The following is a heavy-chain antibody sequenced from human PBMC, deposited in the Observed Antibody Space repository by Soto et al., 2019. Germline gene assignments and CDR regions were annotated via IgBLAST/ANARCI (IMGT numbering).Heavy chain of an antibody. CDR1: GFTFSSYS. CDR2: ISSSSSYI. V-gene: IGHV3-21*01. J-gene: IGHJ6*02. D-gene: IGHD2-21*01. CDR3: ARDLFERGLHYYYGMDV. Sequence: EVQLVESGGGLVKPGGSLRLSCAASGFTFSSYSMNWVRQAPGKGLEWVSSISSSSSYIYYADSVKGRFTISRDNAKNSLYLQMNSLRAEDTAVYYCARDLFERGLHYYYGMDVWGQGTTVIVSS.